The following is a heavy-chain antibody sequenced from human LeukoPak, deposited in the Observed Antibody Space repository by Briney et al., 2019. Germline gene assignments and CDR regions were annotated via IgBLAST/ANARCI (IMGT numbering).Heavy chain of an antibody. Sequence: GGSLRLSCAASGFTFSSYAMSWVRQAPGKGLEWVSAISGSGGSTYYADSVKGRFTISRDNSKNTLYLQMNSLRAGDTAVYYCAKDPRGVPAASDYWGQGTLVTVSS. J-gene: IGHJ4*02. CDR3: AKDPRGVPAASDY. V-gene: IGHV3-23*01. D-gene: IGHD2-2*01. CDR2: ISGSGGST. CDR1: GFTFSSYA.